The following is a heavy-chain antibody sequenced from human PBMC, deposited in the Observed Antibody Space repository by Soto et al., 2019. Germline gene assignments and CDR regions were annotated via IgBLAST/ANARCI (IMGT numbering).Heavy chain of an antibody. CDR1: GGSISSSNW. D-gene: IGHD6-13*01. Sequence: QVQLQESGPGLVKPSGTLSLTCAVSGGSISSSNWWSWVRQPPGTGLEWLGEIYHSGSTNYNPSLSSRASISVNKYKTQFALRVSSADAADTAVYFCVRASMGGSSLRFDYWGQGTMGTVSS. CDR3: VRASMGGSSLRFDY. V-gene: IGHV4-4*02. CDR2: IYHSGST. J-gene: IGHJ4*02.